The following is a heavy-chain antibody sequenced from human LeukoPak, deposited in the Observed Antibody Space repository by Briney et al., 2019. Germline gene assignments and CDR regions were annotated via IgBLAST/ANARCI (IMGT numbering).Heavy chain of an antibody. CDR3: ARVYSGSYYALGY. D-gene: IGHD1-26*01. J-gene: IGHJ4*02. CDR1: GGSISSSSYY. CDR2: IYYSGGT. V-gene: IGHV4-39*01. Sequence: SETLSLTCTVSGGSISSSSYYWGWIRQPPGKGLEWIGSIYYSGGTYYNPSLKSRVTISVDTSKNQFSLKLSSVTAADTAVYYCARVYSGSYYALGYWGQGTLVTVSS.